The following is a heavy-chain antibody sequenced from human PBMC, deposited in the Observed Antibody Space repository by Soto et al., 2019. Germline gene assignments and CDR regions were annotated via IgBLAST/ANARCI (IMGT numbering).Heavy chain of an antibody. J-gene: IGHJ4*02. CDR3: ARFLYSSGWYIDY. D-gene: IGHD6-19*01. CDR1: GFTFNTYA. Sequence: EVQLLESGGGLVQRGGSLRLSCAASGFTFNTYAMSWVRQAPGKGLEFVSAIAYSGVTTYYADSVKGRFAISRDNSGRTLYLQMDSLRAEDTAIYFCARFLYSSGWYIDYWGQGTLVAVSS. V-gene: IGHV3-23*01. CDR2: IAYSGVTT.